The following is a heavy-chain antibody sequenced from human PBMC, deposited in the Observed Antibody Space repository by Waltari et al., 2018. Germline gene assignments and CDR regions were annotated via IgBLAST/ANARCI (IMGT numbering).Heavy chain of an antibody. Sequence: QVQLQESGPGLVKPSETLSLTCPVSGGSISSHYWSWIRPPPGKGLEWIGYIYYSGSTNYNPSLKSRVTISVDTSKNQFSLKLSSVTAADTAVYYCARTLRTSRSGYYYYGMDVWGQGTTVTVSS. CDR3: ARTLRTSRSGYYYYGMDV. V-gene: IGHV4-59*11. D-gene: IGHD3-10*01. CDR1: GGSISSHY. J-gene: IGHJ6*02. CDR2: IYYSGST.